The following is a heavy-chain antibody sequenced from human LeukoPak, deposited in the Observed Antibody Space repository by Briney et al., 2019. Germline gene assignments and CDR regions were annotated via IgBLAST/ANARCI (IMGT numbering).Heavy chain of an antibody. CDR3: ARLRGYSGYDYSFFDY. D-gene: IGHD5-12*01. CDR1: GYTFTGYY. V-gene: IGHV1-2*06. Sequence: ASVKVSCKASGYTFTGYYMHWVRRAPGQGLEWMGRINPNSGGTNYAQKFQGRVTMTRDTSISTAYMELSRLRSDDTAVYYCARLRGYSGYDYSFFDYWGQGTLVTVSS. CDR2: INPNSGGT. J-gene: IGHJ4*02.